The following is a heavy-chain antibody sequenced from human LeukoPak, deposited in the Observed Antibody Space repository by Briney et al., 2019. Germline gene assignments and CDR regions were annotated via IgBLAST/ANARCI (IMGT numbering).Heavy chain of an antibody. CDR3: ARARGEYCSSTSCYNYSDY. CDR2: IYYSGST. V-gene: IGHV4-30-4*08. J-gene: IGHJ4*02. Sequence: SQTLSLTCTVSGGSISSGDYYWSWIRQPPGKGLEWIGYIYYSGSTYYNPSLKSRVTISVDTSKNQFSLKLSSVTAADTAVYYCARARGEYCSSTSCYNYSDYWGQGTLVTVSS. D-gene: IGHD2-2*02. CDR1: GGSISSGDYY.